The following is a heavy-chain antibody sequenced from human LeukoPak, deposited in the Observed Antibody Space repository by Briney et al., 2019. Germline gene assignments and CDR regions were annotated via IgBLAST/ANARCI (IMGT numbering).Heavy chain of an antibody. CDR1: GFTFSSYA. CDR2: VSGSGVST. CDR3: AKEERTGIAGAVDY. Sequence: GGSLRLSCAASGFTFSSYAMSWVRQAPGKGLEWVSTVSGSGVSTYYADSVKGRFTISRDNSKNTLYLQMNSLRAEDTAVYYCAKEERTGIAGAVDYWGQGTLVTVSS. J-gene: IGHJ4*02. D-gene: IGHD6-13*01. V-gene: IGHV3-23*01.